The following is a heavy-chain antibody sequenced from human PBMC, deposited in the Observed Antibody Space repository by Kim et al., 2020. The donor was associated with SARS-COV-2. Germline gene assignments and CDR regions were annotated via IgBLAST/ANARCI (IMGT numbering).Heavy chain of an antibody. D-gene: IGHD2-2*01. CDR2: IYYSGST. Sequence: SETLSLTCTVSGGSISSSSYYWGWIRQPPGKGLEWIGSIYYSGSTYYNPSLKSRVTISVDTSKNQFSLKLSSVTAADTAVYYCARDLAHVSVVVPAAMEGEFDYWGQGTLVTVSS. J-gene: IGHJ4*02. CDR1: GGSISSSSYY. V-gene: IGHV4-39*07. CDR3: ARDLAHVSVVVPAAMEGEFDY.